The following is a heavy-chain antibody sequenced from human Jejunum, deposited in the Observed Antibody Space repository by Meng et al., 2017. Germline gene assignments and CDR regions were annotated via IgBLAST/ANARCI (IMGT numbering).Heavy chain of an antibody. V-gene: IGHV3-13*01. D-gene: IGHD2-21*01. CDR3: TRGGGYSLYAFDI. Sequence: GGSLRLSCAASGFTFNIYDMHWVRQAPGKGLEWVSAIDTAGDTYYTDSVKGRFTIAREKAKNSLSLQMNSLRAGDTAVYYCTRGGGYSLYAFDIWGQGTRVTGSS. CDR1: GFTFNIYD. J-gene: IGHJ3*02. CDR2: IDTAGDT.